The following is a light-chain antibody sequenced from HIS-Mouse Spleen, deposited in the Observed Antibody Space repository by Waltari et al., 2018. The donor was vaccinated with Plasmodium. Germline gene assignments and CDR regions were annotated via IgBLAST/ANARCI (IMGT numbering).Light chain of an antibody. CDR2: DAS. CDR1: QSVSSY. J-gene: IGKJ1*01. CDR3: QQRSNWWT. V-gene: IGKV3-11*01. Sequence: EIVLTQSPATLSLSPGERATLSFRASQSVSSYLAWYQQNPGKAPRLLIYDASNRATGIPARFSGSGSGTDFTLTISSLEPEDFAVYYCQQRSNWWTFGQGTKVEIK.